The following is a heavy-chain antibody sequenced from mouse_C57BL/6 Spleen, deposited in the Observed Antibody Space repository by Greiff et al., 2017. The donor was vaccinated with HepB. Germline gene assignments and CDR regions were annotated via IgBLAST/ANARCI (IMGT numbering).Heavy chain of an antibody. V-gene: IGHV1-52*01. D-gene: IGHD1-1*01. CDR1: GYTFTSYW. CDR3: ARSLGYYGSSYWYFDV. CDR2: IDPSDSET. Sequence: VQLQQPGAELVRPGSSVKLSCKASGYTFTSYWMHWVKQRPIQGLEWIGNIDPSDSETHYNQKFKDKATLTVDKSSSTAYMQLSSLTSEDSAFYYCARSLGYYGSSYWYFDVWGTGTTVTVSS. J-gene: IGHJ1*03.